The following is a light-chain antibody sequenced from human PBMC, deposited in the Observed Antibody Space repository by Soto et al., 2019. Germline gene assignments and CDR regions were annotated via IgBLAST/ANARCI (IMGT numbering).Light chain of an antibody. CDR1: QTISSL. CDR3: QHYNSYSEA. J-gene: IGKJ1*01. Sequence: DIQMTQSPSTLSGSVGDRVTITCRASQTISSLLAWYQQKPGKAPKLLIYKASTLKSGVPSRFSGSGSGTEFTLTISSLQPDDFATYYCQHYNSYSEAFSQGTKVDIK. CDR2: KAS. V-gene: IGKV1-5*03.